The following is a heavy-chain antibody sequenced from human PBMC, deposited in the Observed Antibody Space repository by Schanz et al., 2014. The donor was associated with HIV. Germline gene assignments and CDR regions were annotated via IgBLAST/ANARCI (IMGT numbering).Heavy chain of an antibody. J-gene: IGHJ4*02. D-gene: IGHD3-10*01. CDR2: ISPYNGNT. Sequence: QVQLVQSGAEVKKPGASVKVSCKASGYTFTDNYMHWVRQAPGQGLEWMGWISPYNGNTNYGQKFQGRVTMTADISTSTAYMELRRLRSDDTAVYYCARDQNVISMVRGVMGGVDYWGQGTLVTVSS. CDR1: GYTFTDNY. CDR3: ARDQNVISMVRGVMGGVDY. V-gene: IGHV1-18*04.